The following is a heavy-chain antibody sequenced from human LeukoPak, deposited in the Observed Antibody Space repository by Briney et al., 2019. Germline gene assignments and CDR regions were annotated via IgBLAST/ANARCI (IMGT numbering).Heavy chain of an antibody. V-gene: IGHV3-33*08. CDR1: GFTFDDYG. CDR3: ARDHIVATIGAFFDY. CDR2: IWYDGSNK. Sequence: PGGSLRLSCAASGFTFDDYGMSWVRQAPGKGLEWVAVIWYDGSNKYYADSVKGRFTISRDNSKNTLYLQMNSLRAEDTAVYYCARDHIVATIGAFFDYWGQGTLVTVSS. J-gene: IGHJ4*02. D-gene: IGHD5-12*01.